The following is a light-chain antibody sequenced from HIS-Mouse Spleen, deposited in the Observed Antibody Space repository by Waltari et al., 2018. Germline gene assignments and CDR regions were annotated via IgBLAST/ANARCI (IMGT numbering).Light chain of an antibody. CDR3: CSYAGSSTWV. J-gene: IGLJ3*02. Sequence: QSALTQPASVSGSPGQSITISCTGTSSDVGSYNLVSSYQQHPGKAPKLMIYEGCKRPSVVSNRFSGSKSGNTASLTISGLQAEDEADYYCCSYAGSSTWVFGGGTKLTVL. CDR1: SSDVGSYNL. CDR2: EGC. V-gene: IGLV2-23*01.